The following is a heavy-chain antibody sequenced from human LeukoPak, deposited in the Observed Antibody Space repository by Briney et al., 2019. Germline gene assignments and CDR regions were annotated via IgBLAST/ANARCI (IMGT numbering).Heavy chain of an antibody. CDR3: AKGGFGVVTVVAFDI. CDR1: GFTFDDYA. Sequence: GRSLRLSCAASGFTFDDYAMHWVRQAPGKGLEWVSGISWNSGSIGYADSVKGRFTISRDNAKNSLYLQMNSLRAEDTALYYCAKGGFGVVTVVAFDIWGLGTMVTVSS. V-gene: IGHV3-9*01. CDR2: ISWNSGSI. J-gene: IGHJ3*02. D-gene: IGHD3-3*01.